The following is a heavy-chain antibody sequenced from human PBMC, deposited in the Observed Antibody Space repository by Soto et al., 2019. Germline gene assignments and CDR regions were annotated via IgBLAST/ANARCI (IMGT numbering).Heavy chain of an antibody. CDR1: GFTFSSFW. CDR3: VRDRSGSYLEGFDY. J-gene: IGHJ4*02. CDR2: IKQDGSEK. V-gene: IGHV3-7*01. D-gene: IGHD1-26*01. Sequence: GGSLRLSCAASGFTFSSFWMTWVRQAPGKGLEWVADIKQDGSEKYYVDSVKGRFTISRDNARNSLFLEMKSLRSEDTAVYSCVRDRSGSYLEGFDYWGQGTLVTVSS.